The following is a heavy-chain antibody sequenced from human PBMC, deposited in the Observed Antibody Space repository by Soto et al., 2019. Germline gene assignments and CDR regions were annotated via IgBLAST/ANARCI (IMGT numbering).Heavy chain of an antibody. J-gene: IGHJ4*02. CDR1: GGSISSSSYY. V-gene: IGHV4-39*07. CDR3: ARTYGDYVDY. D-gene: IGHD4-17*01. Sequence: SETLSLTCTVSGGSISSSSYYWGWIRQPPGKGLEWIGSIYYSGSTYYNPSLKSRVTISVDTSKNQFSLKLSSVTAADTAVYYCARTYGDYVDYWGQGTLVTVSS. CDR2: IYYSGST.